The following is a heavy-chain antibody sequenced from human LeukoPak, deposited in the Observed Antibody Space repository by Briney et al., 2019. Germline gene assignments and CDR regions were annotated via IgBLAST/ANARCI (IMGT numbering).Heavy chain of an antibody. Sequence: PSQTLSLTCTVSGGSISSGSYYWSWIRQPAGKGLEWIGYIYYTGSTSYNPSLKSRVTISLDKSKNQFSLKLTSVTAADTAVYYCTRDHITSWQIDFWGQGTMVTVSS. CDR1: GGSISSGSYY. CDR3: TRDHITSWQIDF. CDR2: IYYTGST. J-gene: IGHJ4*02. V-gene: IGHV4-61*09. D-gene: IGHD2-2*01.